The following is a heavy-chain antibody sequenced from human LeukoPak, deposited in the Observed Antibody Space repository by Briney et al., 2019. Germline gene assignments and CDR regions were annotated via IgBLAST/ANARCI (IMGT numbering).Heavy chain of an antibody. V-gene: IGHV3-7*04. CDR2: IKQDGSEK. D-gene: IGHD6-13*01. CDR3: ARVAAAVPDQ. CDR1: GFTFTTYW. J-gene: IGHJ5*02. Sequence: GGSLRLSCAASGFTFTTYWMSWFRKSPGKGLEWVANIKQDGSEKYYMDSVKGRFTISRDNAENSLFLQMSSLRVEDTGIYYCARVAAAVPDQWGQGTLVTVSS.